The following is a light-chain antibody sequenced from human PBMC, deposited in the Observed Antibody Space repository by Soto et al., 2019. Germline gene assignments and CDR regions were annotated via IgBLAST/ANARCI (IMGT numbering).Light chain of an antibody. CDR2: TTS. J-gene: IGKJ3*01. CDR1: ESVTSSC. CDR3: QQCGGSPLFS. V-gene: IGKV3-20*01. Sequence: EIVLTQSPDTLSLSPGERATLSCTASESVTSSCLAWYQRKPGQAPRLLIHTTSTRATDIPDWFSGSGSGTDFTLTISRLEPEDFAVYYCQQCGGSPLFSFGPGTRVDI.